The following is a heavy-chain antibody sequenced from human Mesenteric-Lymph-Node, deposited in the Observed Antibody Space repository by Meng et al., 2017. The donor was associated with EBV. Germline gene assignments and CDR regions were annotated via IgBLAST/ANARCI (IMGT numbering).Heavy chain of an antibody. CDR2: VYYSGST. Sequence: VPRTESRPRLGKPSEPLSLTCTVSGGSVSSTSYYWSWIRYPPGKRLEWIGYVYYSGSTNYNPSLKSRVTISVDTSKNQFYLKLSSVTAADTAVYYCARDSRGMYYFDYWSQGTLVTVSS. CDR3: ARDSRGMYYFDY. V-gene: IGHV4-61*01. CDR1: GGSVSSTSYY. J-gene: IGHJ4*02. D-gene: IGHD6-19*01.